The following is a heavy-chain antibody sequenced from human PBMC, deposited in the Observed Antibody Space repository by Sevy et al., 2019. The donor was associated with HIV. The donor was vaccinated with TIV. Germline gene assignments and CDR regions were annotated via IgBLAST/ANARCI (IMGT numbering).Heavy chain of an antibody. J-gene: IGHJ3*02. CDR3: ARGLYYYGSGSYRAFDI. D-gene: IGHD3-10*01. CDR2: ISSSSSYI. CDR1: GFTFSSYS. V-gene: IGHV3-21*01. Sequence: GGCLRLSCAASGFTFSSYSMNWVRQAPGKGLEWVSSISSSSSYIYYADSVKGRFTISRDNAKNSLYLQMNSLRAEDTAVYYCARGLYYYGSGSYRAFDIWGQGTMVTVSS.